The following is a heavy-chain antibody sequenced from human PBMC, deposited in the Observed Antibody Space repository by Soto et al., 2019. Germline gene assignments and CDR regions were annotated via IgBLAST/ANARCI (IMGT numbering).Heavy chain of an antibody. CDR1: GFIVSSNY. J-gene: IGHJ4*02. Sequence: EVQLVESGGGLIQPGGSLRLSCTASGFIVSSNYMSWVRQAPGKGLECGSVIYSGGSTYYGDSVKGRFTISRDNSKNTLYLQMNNLSAEDRAVYHCARSPWGGSFDYWGQGTLVTVSS. CDR3: ARSPWGGSFDY. V-gene: IGHV3-53*01. CDR2: IYSGGST. D-gene: IGHD7-27*01.